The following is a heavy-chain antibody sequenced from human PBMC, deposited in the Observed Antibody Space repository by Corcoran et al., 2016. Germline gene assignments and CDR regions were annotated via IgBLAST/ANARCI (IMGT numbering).Heavy chain of an antibody. J-gene: IGHJ4*02. D-gene: IGHD2-15*01. CDR3: ACDCSGGSCFNY. V-gene: IGHV3-30*03. Sequence: QVQLVESGGGVVQPGRSLRLSCAASGFTFSSYGMHWVRQAPGKGLEWVAVISYDGSNKYYADSVKGRFTISRDNSKNTLYLQMNSLRAEDTAVYYCACDCSGGSCFNYWGQGTLVTVSS. CDR2: ISYDGSNK. CDR1: GFTFSSYG.